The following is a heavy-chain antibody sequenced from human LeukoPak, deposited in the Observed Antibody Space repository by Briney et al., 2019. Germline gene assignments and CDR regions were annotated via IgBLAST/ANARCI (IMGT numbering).Heavy chain of an antibody. CDR1: GGSISSYY. CDR3: ARIAADFWRGLRPDYYYYYMDV. D-gene: IGHD3-3*01. V-gene: IGHV4-4*09. J-gene: IGHJ6*03. CDR2: IYTSGST. Sequence: SETLSLICTVSGGSISSYYWSWIRQPPGKGLEWIGYIYTSGSTNYNPSLKSRVTISVDTSKNQFSLKLSSVTAADTAVYYCARIAADFWRGLRPDYYYYYMDVWGKGTTVTVSS.